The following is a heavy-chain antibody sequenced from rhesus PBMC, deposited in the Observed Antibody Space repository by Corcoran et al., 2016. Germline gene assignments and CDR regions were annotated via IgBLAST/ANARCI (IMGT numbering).Heavy chain of an antibody. CDR1: GGSISSSY. CDR2: IYGSRSSP. Sequence: QLQLQESGPGLVKPSETLSVTCAVSGGSISSSYWSWIRQAPGKGLEWIGYIYGSRSSPNYNPSLKSRVTLSVDTSKNQLSLKLSSVTAADTAVYYCASDPDTAGTGPFDYWGQGVLVTVSS. CDR3: ASDPDTAGTGPFDY. V-gene: IGHV4-169*02. J-gene: IGHJ4*01. D-gene: IGHD5-30*01.